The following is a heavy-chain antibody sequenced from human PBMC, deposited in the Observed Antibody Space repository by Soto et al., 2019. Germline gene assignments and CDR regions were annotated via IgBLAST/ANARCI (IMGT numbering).Heavy chain of an antibody. CDR2: IYYSGST. J-gene: IGHJ4*02. CDR3: GRLCSGGSCYGSDY. Sequence: QVQLQESGPGLVKPSQTLSLTCTVSGGSISSGGYYWSWIRQHPGKGLEWIGYIYYSGSTYYNPSLKSRVTISVDTSKNQFSLKLSSVTAADTAVYYCGRLCSGGSCYGSDYWGQGTLVTVSS. D-gene: IGHD2-15*01. V-gene: IGHV4-31*03. CDR1: GGSISSGGYY.